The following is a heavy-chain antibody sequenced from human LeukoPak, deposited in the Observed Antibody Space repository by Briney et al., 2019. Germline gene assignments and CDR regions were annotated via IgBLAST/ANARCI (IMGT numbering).Heavy chain of an antibody. CDR1: GYTFTSYA. V-gene: IGHV1-2*02. CDR2: INPETGDT. Sequence: ASVKVSCKASGYTFTSYAMNWVRQAPGQGLEWMGWINPETGDTNYAQKFRGRVTLTRDASIGTAYMEMNRLTYDDTAIYYCARDVYTSGWRYFDLWGLGALVTVSS. D-gene: IGHD6-19*01. CDR3: ARDVYTSGWRYFDL. J-gene: IGHJ2*01.